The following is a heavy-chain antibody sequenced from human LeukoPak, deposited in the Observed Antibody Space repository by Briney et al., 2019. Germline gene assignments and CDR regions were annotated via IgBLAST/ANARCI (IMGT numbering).Heavy chain of an antibody. CDR2: IYYSGST. CDR1: GGSISSDY. D-gene: IGHD6-19*01. V-gene: IGHV4-39*01. Sequence: SETLSLTCTVSGGSISSDYWGWIRQPPGKGLEWIGSIYYSGSTYYNPSLMSRVTISVDTSKNHFSLKLSSVTAADTAVYYCARLSTGDWYTFDFWGQGTLVTVSS. CDR3: ARLSTGDWYTFDF. J-gene: IGHJ4*02.